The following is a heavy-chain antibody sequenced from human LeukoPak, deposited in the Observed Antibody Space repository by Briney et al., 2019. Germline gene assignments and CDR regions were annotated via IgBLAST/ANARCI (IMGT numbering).Heavy chain of an antibody. J-gene: IGHJ3*02. Sequence: KPSETLSLTCTVSGGSISSYYWSRIRQSPGKGLEWIGYIYNSGSTNYNPSLKSRVTISVDSSKNQFSLKLSSVTAADTAVYYCAREDSYGLHSGGAAFDIWGQGTMVTVSS. CDR1: GGSISSYY. D-gene: IGHD5-18*01. CDR2: IYNSGST. CDR3: AREDSYGLHSGGAAFDI. V-gene: IGHV4-4*08.